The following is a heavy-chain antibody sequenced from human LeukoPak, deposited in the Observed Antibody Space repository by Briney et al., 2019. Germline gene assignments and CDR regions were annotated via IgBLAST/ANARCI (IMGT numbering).Heavy chain of an antibody. J-gene: IGHJ5*02. D-gene: IGHD2-2*02. CDR2: INPNSGGT. V-gene: IGHV1-2*02. CDR1: GYTFTGYY. Sequence: WASVKVSCKASGYTFTGYYMHWVRQAPGQGLEWMGWINPNSGGTNYAQKFQGRVTMTRDTSISTAYMELSRLRSDDTAVYYCARERDDSRNVVVPAAIRGWFDPWGQGTLVTVSS. CDR3: ARERDDSRNVVVPAAIRGWFDP.